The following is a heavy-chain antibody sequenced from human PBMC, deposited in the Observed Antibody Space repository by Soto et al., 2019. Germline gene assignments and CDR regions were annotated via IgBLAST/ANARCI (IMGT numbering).Heavy chain of an antibody. J-gene: IGHJ6*02. Sequence: EVQLVESGGGLVQPGGSLRLSCAASGFTFSSYAMHWVRQAPGKGLECISAISSNGGSTYYANSVKGRFTISRDNSRNTLYLQMGSLRAEDMPVYYCASSYGDSALYYYGMDVWGQGTTVTVSS. D-gene: IGHD4-17*01. CDR2: ISSNGGST. CDR3: ASSYGDSALYYYGMDV. CDR1: GFTFSSYA. V-gene: IGHV3-64*01.